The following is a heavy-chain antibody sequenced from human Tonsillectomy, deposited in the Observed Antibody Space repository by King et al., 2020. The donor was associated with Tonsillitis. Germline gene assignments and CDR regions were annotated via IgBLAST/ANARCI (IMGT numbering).Heavy chain of an antibody. D-gene: IGHD6-19*01. CDR1: GYSFTSNW. Sequence: VQLVESGAEVKKPGESLKISCKGSGYSFTSNWIGWVRQMPGKGLEWMGIFYPGDSETKYNPSFQGQVTFSADKAISTADLQWSSLKASDTAMYYCARPRIAVAGPYYFDYWGQGTLVTVSS. J-gene: IGHJ4*02. V-gene: IGHV5-51*01. CDR2: FYPGDSET. CDR3: ARPRIAVAGPYYFDY.